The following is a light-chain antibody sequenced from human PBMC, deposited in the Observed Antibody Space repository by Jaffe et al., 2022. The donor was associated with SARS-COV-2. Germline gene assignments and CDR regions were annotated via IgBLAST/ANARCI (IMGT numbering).Light chain of an antibody. J-gene: IGKJ1*01. CDR2: KAS. CDR3: QQYNSYST. CDR1: QSINYW. Sequence: IQMTQSPSTLSASVGDRVTITCRASQSINYWLAWYQQRPGKAPKLLIYKASSLESGVPSRFSGSGSGTEFTLTISSLQPDDFATYYCQQYNSYSTFGQGTKVEI. V-gene: IGKV1-5*03.